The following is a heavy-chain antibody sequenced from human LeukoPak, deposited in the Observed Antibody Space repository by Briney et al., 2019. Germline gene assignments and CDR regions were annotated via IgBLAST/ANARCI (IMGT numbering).Heavy chain of an antibody. CDR2: MWYDGSNE. Sequence: GRSLRLSCAASGFAFSRYGMHWLRQAPGTGLEWVAVMWYDGSNEAYAGSVRGRFTISRDNSENRLYLQMSSLRVEDTAVYYCAREHTIAATGTHWFAPWGQGTLVTVSS. CDR3: AREHTIAATGTHWFAP. J-gene: IGHJ5*02. D-gene: IGHD6-13*01. CDR1: GFAFSRYG. V-gene: IGHV3-33*01.